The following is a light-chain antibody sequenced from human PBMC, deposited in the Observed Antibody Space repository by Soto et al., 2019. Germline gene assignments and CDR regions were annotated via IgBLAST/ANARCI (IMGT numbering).Light chain of an antibody. CDR2: GAS. V-gene: IGKV3-15*01. J-gene: IGKJ5*01. CDR1: QSVSSN. CDR3: QQYNNWPPRT. Sequence: EIVMTQSPATLSVSPGERETLSCRASQSVSSNLAWYQQKPGQAPRLLIYGASTRATGIPARFSGSGSGTEFTLTISSLQSEDFAVYYCQQYNNWPPRTFGQGTRLEIK.